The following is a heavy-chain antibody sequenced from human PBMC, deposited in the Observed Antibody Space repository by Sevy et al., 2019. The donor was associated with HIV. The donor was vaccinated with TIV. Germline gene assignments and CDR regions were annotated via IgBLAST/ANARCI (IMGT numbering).Heavy chain of an antibody. Sequence: GGSLRLSCAASGFTFSNYWMSWVRQAPGKGLECVANINQDGSEKYYLDSVKGRFIVSRDNAKNSLYLQMNSLRAEDSAVYYCAREQLSGSKPDYLDAWGQGTLVTVSS. CDR2: INQDGSEK. J-gene: IGHJ4*02. CDR1: GFTFSNYW. CDR3: AREQLSGSKPDYLDA. D-gene: IGHD1-7*01. V-gene: IGHV3-7*01.